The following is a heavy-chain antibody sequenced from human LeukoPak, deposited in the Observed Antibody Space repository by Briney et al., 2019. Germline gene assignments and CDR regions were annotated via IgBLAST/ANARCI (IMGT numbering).Heavy chain of an antibody. V-gene: IGHV3-23*01. J-gene: IGHJ4*02. D-gene: IGHD3-10*01. CDR2: ISGSGGST. Sequence: GGSLRLSCAASGFTFSAYAMTWVRQAPGKGLEWVSAISGSGGSTYYADSVKGRFIISRDNPKKTLYLHMHSLRAEDTAVYYCAKSPFESFDCWGQGTLVTVSS. CDR1: GFTFSAYA. CDR3: AKSPFESFDC.